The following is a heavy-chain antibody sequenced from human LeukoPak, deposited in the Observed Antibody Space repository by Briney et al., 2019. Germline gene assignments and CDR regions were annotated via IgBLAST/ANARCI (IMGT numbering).Heavy chain of an antibody. CDR3: ARVGTAAATADY. J-gene: IGHJ4*02. CDR2: INPNSGGT. D-gene: IGHD6-25*01. CDR1: GYTFTGYY. V-gene: IGHV1-2*02. Sequence: ASVKVSCKASGYTFTGYYMHWVRQAPGQGLEWMGWINPNSGGTNYAQKFQGRVTMTRDMSTSTVYMELHSLRSDDTAVYFCARVGTAAATADYWGQGTLVTVSS.